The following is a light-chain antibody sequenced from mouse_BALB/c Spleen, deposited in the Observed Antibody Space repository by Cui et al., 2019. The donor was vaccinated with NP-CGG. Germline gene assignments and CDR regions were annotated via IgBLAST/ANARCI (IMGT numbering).Light chain of an antibody. CDR2: GTK. Sequence: QAVVTQESALTTSPGETVTLTCRSNTGAVTTSNYANWVQEKPDHLFTGLIGGTKNRAPVVPARFSGSLIGDKAALTITGAQTEDDAIYFCALWYSNHWVFGGGTKLTVL. CDR1: TGAVTTSNY. V-gene: IGLV1*01. CDR3: ALWYSNHWV. J-gene: IGLJ1*01.